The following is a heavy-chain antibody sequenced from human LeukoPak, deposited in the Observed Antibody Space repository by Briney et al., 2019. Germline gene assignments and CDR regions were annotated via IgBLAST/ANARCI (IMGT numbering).Heavy chain of an antibody. J-gene: IGHJ4*02. D-gene: IGHD1-14*01. V-gene: IGHV3-11*04. CDR1: GLTVTDNY. CDR2: ISSSSSTI. Sequence: GGSLRLSCAVSGLTVTDNYMSWVRQAPGKGLEWVSYISSSSSTIYYADSVKGRFTISRDNAKNSLYLQMNSLRAEDTAVYYCARELYHPYYFDYWGQGTLVTVSS. CDR3: ARELYHPYYFDY.